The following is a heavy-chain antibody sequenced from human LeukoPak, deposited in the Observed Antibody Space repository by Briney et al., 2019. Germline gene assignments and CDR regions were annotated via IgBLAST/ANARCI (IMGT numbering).Heavy chain of an antibody. D-gene: IGHD3-22*01. CDR1: GFTFSSYA. V-gene: IGHV3-66*01. Sequence: SCKASGFTFSSYAMSWVRQAPGKGLEWVSVIYSGGSTYYADSVKGRFTISRDNSKNTLYLQMNSLRAEDTAVYYCARAVDSSGYYYALWGQGTLVTVSS. CDR2: IYSGGST. CDR3: ARAVDSSGYYYAL. J-gene: IGHJ4*02.